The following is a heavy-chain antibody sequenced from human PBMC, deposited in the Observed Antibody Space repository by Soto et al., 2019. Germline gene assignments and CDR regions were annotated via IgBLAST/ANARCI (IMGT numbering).Heavy chain of an antibody. D-gene: IGHD3-22*01. CDR2: ISAYDGNK. Sequence: QAQLVQSGAEVKKPGASVKVSCKASGYTFTSYGINWVRQAPGQGLEWLGWISAYDGNKKYAQGVQGRDSMTTDTYTKTAYMELRSLRSDDTAMYYCARGGYYDSSGSRNYYYYGMKVWGQGTRVSVSS. CDR1: GYTFTSYG. J-gene: IGHJ6*02. V-gene: IGHV1-18*04. CDR3: ARGGYYDSSGSRNYYYYGMKV.